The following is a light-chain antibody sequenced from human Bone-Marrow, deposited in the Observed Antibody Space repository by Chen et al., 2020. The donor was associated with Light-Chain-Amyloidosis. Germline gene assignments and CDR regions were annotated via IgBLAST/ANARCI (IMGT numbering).Light chain of an antibody. CDR3: SAYTSSSTLV. CDR1: SSDVGGYKS. Sequence: QSALTQPASVSGSPGQSITISCTGTSSDVGGYKSVSWYQQHPGKAPKLMIYDASNRPSGVSKRFSGSRSGNTASLTISGLQTEDEADDYCSAYTSSSTLVFGGGTKLTVL. J-gene: IGLJ2*01. V-gene: IGLV2-14*01. CDR2: DAS.